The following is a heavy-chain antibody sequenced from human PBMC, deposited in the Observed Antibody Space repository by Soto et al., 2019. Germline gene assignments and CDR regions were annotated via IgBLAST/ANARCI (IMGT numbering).Heavy chain of an antibody. D-gene: IGHD4-17*01. CDR3: AKAPYGDPNGYFDF. Sequence: GVSLRLSCAASGFTFSSFAMSWVRQAPGKGLDWVSAISGSGGGTYYADSVKGRFTISRDNSKNTLYLQMNSLRAEDTAVYYCAKAPYGDPNGYFDFWGQGALVTVSS. J-gene: IGHJ4*02. CDR1: GFTFSSFA. V-gene: IGHV3-23*01. CDR2: ISGSGGGT.